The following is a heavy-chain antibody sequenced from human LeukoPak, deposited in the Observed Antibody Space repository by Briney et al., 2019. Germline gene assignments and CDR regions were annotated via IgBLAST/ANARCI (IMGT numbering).Heavy chain of an antibody. Sequence: ASVKVSCKASGFTFTSSAMQWVRQARGQRLEWIGWIVVASGNTNYAQKFQERVTITRDMSTSTAYMELSSLRSEDTAAYYCAADPRFDFWSGYYYYYGMDVWGQGTTVTVSS. CDR2: IVVASGNT. D-gene: IGHD3-3*01. CDR1: GFTFTSSA. J-gene: IGHJ6*02. CDR3: AADPRFDFWSGYYYYYGMDV. V-gene: IGHV1-58*02.